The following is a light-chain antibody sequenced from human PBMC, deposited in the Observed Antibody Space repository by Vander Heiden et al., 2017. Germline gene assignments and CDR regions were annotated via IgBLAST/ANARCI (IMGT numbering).Light chain of an antibody. Sequence: SSELTQDPAVSVALGQTVRITCQGDSLRSYYASWYQQKPGQAPVLVIYGKNNRPSGIPDRFSGSSSGYTASFTITGDQAEDEADDDCNSRASSGNQPQVVFGGGTKLTVL. CDR3: NSRASSGNQPQVV. CDR2: GKN. J-gene: IGLJ2*01. V-gene: IGLV3-19*01. CDR1: SLRSYY.